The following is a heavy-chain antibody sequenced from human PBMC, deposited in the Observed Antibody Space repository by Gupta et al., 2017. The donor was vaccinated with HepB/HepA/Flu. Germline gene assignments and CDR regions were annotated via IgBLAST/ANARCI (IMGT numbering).Heavy chain of an antibody. CDR1: ESTLTELS. V-gene: IGHV1-24*01. Sequence: QVQLIQSGAEVRKPGASVKVSCKVSESTLTELSMHWVRQAPGKGLEWMGVFDREDGESIHAQKFQGRLTMTEDTSTDTAYMELSSLRSEDTAVYYCATAYRDYDFWSGPYYGMDVWGQGTTVSVSS. CDR3: ATAYRDYDFWSGPYYGMDV. D-gene: IGHD3-3*01. CDR2: FDREDGES. J-gene: IGHJ6*02.